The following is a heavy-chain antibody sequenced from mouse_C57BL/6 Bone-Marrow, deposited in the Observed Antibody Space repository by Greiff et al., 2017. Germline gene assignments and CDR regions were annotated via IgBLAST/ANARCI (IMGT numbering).Heavy chain of an antibody. CDR3: AYDYDKGGHYYARDY. CDR1: GYTFTSYW. D-gene: IGHD2-4*01. J-gene: IGHJ4*01. V-gene: IGHV1-50*01. Sequence: QVQLQQPGAELVKPGASVKLSCKASGYTFTSYWMQWVKQRPGQGLEWIGEIDPSDSYTNYNQKFKGKATLTVDTSSSTAYMQLSSLTSEDSAVYYCAYDYDKGGHYYARDYWGQGTSVTVSS. CDR2: IDPSDSYT.